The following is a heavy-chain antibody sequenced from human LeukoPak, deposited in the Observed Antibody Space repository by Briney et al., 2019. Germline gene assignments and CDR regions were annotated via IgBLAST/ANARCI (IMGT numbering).Heavy chain of an antibody. CDR1: GYTFTSYA. Sequence: GASVKVSCKASGYTFTSYAISWVRQAPGQGLEWMGGIIPIFGTANYAQKFQGRVTITADESTSTAYMELSSLRSEDTAVYYCARHYGDYDPEYDYYYGMDVWGQGTTVTVSS. D-gene: IGHD4-17*01. CDR3: ARHYGDYDPEYDYYYGMDV. J-gene: IGHJ6*02. V-gene: IGHV1-69*13. CDR2: IIPIFGTA.